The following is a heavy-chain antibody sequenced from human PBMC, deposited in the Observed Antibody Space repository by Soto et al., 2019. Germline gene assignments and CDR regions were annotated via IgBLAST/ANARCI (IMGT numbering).Heavy chain of an antibody. CDR2: ISYDGSNK. CDR3: ARGGYYDFRGGSLYYYGMDV. J-gene: IGHJ6*02. V-gene: IGHV3-30-3*01. D-gene: IGHD3-3*01. Sequence: QVQLVESGGGVVQPGRSLRLSCAASGFTFSSYAMHWVRQAPGKGLEWVAVISYDGSNKYYADSVKGRFTISRDNSKNTLYLQMNSLRAEETAVYYCARGGYYDFRGGSLYYYGMDVWGQGTTVTVSS. CDR1: GFTFSSYA.